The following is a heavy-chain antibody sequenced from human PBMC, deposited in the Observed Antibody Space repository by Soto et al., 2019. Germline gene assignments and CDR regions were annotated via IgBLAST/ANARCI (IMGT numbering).Heavy chain of an antibody. Sequence: ASVKVSCKASGYTFTSYYMHWVRQAPGQGLEWMGIINPSGGSTSYAQKFQGRVTMTRDTSTSTVYMELSSLRSEDTAVYYCARERITMIVVVSNAFDIWGQGTMVTV. V-gene: IGHV1-46*01. CDR3: ARERITMIVVVSNAFDI. D-gene: IGHD3-22*01. CDR1: GYTFTSYY. J-gene: IGHJ3*02. CDR2: INPSGGST.